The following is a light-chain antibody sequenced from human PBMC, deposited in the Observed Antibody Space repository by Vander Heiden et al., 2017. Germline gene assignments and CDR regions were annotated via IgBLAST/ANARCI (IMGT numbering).Light chain of an antibody. CDR1: QSISSY. CDR3: QQSYSTPEG. Sequence: DIQLTQSPSSLSVSVGDRVTITCRASQSISSYLNWYQQKPGKAPKLLIYAASSLQSGVPSRFSGSGSGTDFTLTISSLQPEDFATYYCQQSYSTPEGFGEGTKVEIK. V-gene: IGKV1-39*01. CDR2: AAS. J-gene: IGKJ4*01.